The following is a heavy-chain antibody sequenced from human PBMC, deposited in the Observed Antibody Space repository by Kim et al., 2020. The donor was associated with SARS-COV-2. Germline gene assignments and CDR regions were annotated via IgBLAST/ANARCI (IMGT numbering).Heavy chain of an antibody. CDR2: INPNSGGT. J-gene: IGHJ4*02. CDR1: GYTFTDYY. V-gene: IGHV1-2*02. CDR3: AREGPSSSWTCPGY. D-gene: IGHD6-13*01. Sequence: ASVKVSCKASGYTFTDYYMHWVRQAPGQGLEWMGWINPNSGGTNYAQKFQGRVTMTRHTSITTAYMELSGLRSDDTAVYYCAREGPSSSWTCPGYWGQGTLVTVSS.